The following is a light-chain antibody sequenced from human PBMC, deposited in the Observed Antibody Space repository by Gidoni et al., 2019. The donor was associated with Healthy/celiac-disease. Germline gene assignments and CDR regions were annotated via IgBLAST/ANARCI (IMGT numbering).Light chain of an antibody. V-gene: IGKV1-39*01. CDR3: QQSYSTPLP. CDR2: AAS. CDR1: QSISSY. Sequence: DIQMTQYPSSLSASVGDSVTITCRASQSISSYLDWYQQKPGNAPKLLIYAASSLQCGVPSMFSGSGSGTDFTLTISSLQPEDFATYYCQQSYSTPLPFGQGTKVEIK. J-gene: IGKJ1*01.